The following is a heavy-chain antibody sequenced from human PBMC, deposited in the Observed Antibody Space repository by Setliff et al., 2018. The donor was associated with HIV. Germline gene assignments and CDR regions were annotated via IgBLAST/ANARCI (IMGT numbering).Heavy chain of an antibody. D-gene: IGHD3-10*01. Sequence: SVKVSCKASGGTFSNYAISWVRQAPGQGLEWMGGIIPIFGSTKYAQKFQDRVTITADESTYTADMELSSLRSEDTAVYYCARNNRGPLWWYLDLWGRGTLVTVSS. J-gene: IGHJ2*01. CDR2: IIPIFGST. CDR1: GGTFSNYA. V-gene: IGHV1-69*13. CDR3: ARNNRGPLWWYLDL.